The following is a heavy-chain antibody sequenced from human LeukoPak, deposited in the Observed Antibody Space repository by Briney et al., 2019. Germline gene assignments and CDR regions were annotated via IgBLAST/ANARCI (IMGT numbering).Heavy chain of an antibody. D-gene: IGHD3-22*01. J-gene: IGHJ3*02. CDR1: GFTFSSYA. Sequence: PGRSLRLSCAASGFTFSSYAMHWVRQAPGKGLEWVAVISYDGSNKYYADSVKGRFTISRDNSKNTLYLQMNSLRAEDTAVYYCAKDPRALGYYDSSGPSNAFDIWGQGTMVTVSS. V-gene: IGHV3-30*04. CDR3: AKDPRALGYYDSSGPSNAFDI. CDR2: ISYDGSNK.